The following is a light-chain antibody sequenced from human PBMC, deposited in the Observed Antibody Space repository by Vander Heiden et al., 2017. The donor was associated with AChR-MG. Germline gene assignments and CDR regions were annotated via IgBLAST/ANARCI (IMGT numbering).Light chain of an antibody. CDR3: CSYTNTFTAV. J-gene: IGLJ2*01. Sequence: QSALTQPASVSGSPGQSITIPCSGTSSDVGGYNYVSWYQHHPGKAPKLMIYEVTNRPSGVSNRFSGSKSGNTASLTISGLQAEDEADYYCCSYTNTFTAVFGGGTKLTVL. V-gene: IGLV2-14*01. CDR1: SSDVGGYNY. CDR2: EVT.